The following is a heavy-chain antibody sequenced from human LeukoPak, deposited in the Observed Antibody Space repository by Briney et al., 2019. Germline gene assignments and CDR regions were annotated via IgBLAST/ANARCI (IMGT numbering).Heavy chain of an antibody. D-gene: IGHD2-15*01. J-gene: IGHJ5*02. CDR2: INTGKGNT. CDR1: GYTFTDYA. CDR3: ARDHVVGLAPFDP. Sequence: ASVKVSCKASGYTFTDYAMHWVRQAPGERLEWMGWINTGKGNTKYSQKFQGRVTITMDTSASTAYMELSSLRSEDTAVYYCARDHVVGLAPFDPWGQGTLVAVSS. V-gene: IGHV1-3*04.